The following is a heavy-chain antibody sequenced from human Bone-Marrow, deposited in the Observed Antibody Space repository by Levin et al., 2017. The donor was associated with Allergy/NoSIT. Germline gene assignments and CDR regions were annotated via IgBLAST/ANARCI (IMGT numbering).Heavy chain of an antibody. D-gene: IGHD3-9*01. J-gene: IGHJ6*03. Sequence: PSETLSLTCTVSGGSVSSSSYYWSWIRQPPGTGLEWIGYIYSSGSTSYNPSLKSRVTISLDTSKSQFSLDLTSVTAADTAVYYCARTKRTIPGYFYYYMDGWGKGTTVTVSS. CDR2: IYSSGST. CDR1: GGSVSSSSYY. CDR3: ARTKRTIPGYFYYYMDG. V-gene: IGHV4-61*01.